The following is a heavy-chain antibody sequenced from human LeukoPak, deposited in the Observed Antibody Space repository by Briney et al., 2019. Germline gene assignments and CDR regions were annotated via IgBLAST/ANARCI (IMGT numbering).Heavy chain of an antibody. Sequence: QSGGSLRLSCAASGFTFSSYAMSWVRQAPGKGLEWVSAISGSGGSTYYADSVKGRFTISRDNSKDTLYLQMNSLRAEDTAVYYCAKGDCSGGSCFFDYWGQGTLVTVSS. J-gene: IGHJ4*02. CDR2: ISGSGGST. CDR1: GFTFSSYA. D-gene: IGHD2-15*01. CDR3: AKGDCSGGSCFFDY. V-gene: IGHV3-23*01.